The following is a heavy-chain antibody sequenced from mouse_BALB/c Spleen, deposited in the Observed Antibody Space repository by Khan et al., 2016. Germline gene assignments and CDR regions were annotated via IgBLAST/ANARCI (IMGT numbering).Heavy chain of an antibody. D-gene: IGHD1-1*01. J-gene: IGHJ3*01. Sequence: EVQLQEPGPGLVKPSQSLSLTCTVTGYSITSGYAWNWIRHFPGSKLEWMGYITYSGGTSYNPSLKSRISVTRATSKNQFFLPFNSVTTEDTATYYFSRDYYGRSFFDYWGQGTLVTVSA. CDR2: ITYSGGT. CDR1: GYSITSGYA. V-gene: IGHV3-2*02. CDR3: SRDYYGRSFFDY.